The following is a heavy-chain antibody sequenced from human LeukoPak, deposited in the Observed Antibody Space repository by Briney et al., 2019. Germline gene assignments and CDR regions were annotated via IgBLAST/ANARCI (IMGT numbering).Heavy chain of an antibody. CDR2: IYYSGST. CDR3: AAYDSSGHLAFDI. D-gene: IGHD3-22*01. CDR1: GGSISSGGSS. Sequence: SETLSLTCAVSGGSISSGGSSWSWIRQPPGRGLEWFGYIYYSGSTYYNPSLKSRVTISVDTSKNQFSLKLTSVTAADTAVYYCAAYDSSGHLAFDIWGQGTMVTVSS. V-gene: IGHV4-30-4*07. J-gene: IGHJ3*02.